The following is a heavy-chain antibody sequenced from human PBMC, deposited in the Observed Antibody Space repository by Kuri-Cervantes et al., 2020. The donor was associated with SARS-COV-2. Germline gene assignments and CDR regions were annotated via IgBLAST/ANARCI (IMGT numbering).Heavy chain of an antibody. V-gene: IGHV4-34*01. Sequence: SETLSLTCAVYGGSFSGYYWSWIRQPPGKGLEWIGEINHSGSTNYNPSLKSRVTISVDTSKNQFSLKLSSVTAADTAVYYCARQYYDILTGHYYFDYWGQGTLVTVSS. D-gene: IGHD3-9*01. CDR3: ARQYYDILTGHYYFDY. CDR1: GGSFSGYY. J-gene: IGHJ4*02. CDR2: INHSGST.